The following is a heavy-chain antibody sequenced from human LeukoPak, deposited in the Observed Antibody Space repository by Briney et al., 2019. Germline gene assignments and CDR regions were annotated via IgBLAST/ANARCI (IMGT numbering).Heavy chain of an antibody. Sequence: SETLSLTCTVSGGSISSSSYYWGWIRQPPGKGLEWIGSISYSGSTYYNPSLKSRVTISVDTSKNQFSLKLSSVTAADTAVYYCARRSYYGAYDYWGQGTLVTVSS. D-gene: IGHD3-22*01. CDR1: GGSISSSSYY. CDR3: ARRSYYGAYDY. V-gene: IGHV4-39*01. CDR2: ISYSGST. J-gene: IGHJ4*02.